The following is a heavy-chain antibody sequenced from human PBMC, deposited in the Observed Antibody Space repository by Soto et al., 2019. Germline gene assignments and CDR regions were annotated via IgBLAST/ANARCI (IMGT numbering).Heavy chain of an antibody. Sequence: ASVKVSCKASGGTFSNYAISWVRQAPGQGLEWMGGIIPILDAVFYAPKFQGRVTITADESTSTAYIQLSSLRAEDTAVYYCVKERTAETARELDYWGQGTRVTVSS. CDR1: GGTFSNYA. CDR2: IIPILDAV. V-gene: IGHV1-69*13. J-gene: IGHJ4*02. CDR3: VKERTAETARELDY.